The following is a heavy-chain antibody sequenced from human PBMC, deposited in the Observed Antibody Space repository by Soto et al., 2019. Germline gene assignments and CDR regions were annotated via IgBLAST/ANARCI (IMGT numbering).Heavy chain of an antibody. D-gene: IGHD4-17*01. J-gene: IGHJ6*03. Sequence: ASVKVSCKASGYTLTSYGVSWVRQAPGQGLEWMGWISAYNGNTNYAQKLQGRVTMTTDTSTSTAYMELRSLRSDDTAVYYCARDVFYGDYWDYYYYYMDVWGKGTTVTVSS. CDR2: ISAYNGNT. V-gene: IGHV1-18*01. CDR1: GYTLTSYG. CDR3: ARDVFYGDYWDYYYYYMDV.